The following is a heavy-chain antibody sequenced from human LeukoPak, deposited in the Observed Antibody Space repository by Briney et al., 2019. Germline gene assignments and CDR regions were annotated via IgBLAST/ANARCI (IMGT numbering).Heavy chain of an antibody. V-gene: IGHV1-69*05. J-gene: IGHJ4*02. D-gene: IGHD2/OR15-2a*01. CDR3: ARGYTRTTSNPHFDY. CDR2: IIPIFGTA. Sequence: PVKVSCKASRGTFSSYAISWVRQAPGQGLEWMGRIIPIFGTANYAQKFQGRVTIATDESTSTAYMELSSLRSEDTAVYYCARGYTRTTSNPHFDYWGQGTLVTVSS. CDR1: RGTFSSYA.